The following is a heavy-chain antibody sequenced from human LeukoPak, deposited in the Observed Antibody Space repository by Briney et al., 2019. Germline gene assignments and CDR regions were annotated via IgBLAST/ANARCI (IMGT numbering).Heavy chain of an antibody. CDR2: IYTSGST. CDR3: ARRGYSGYDLGSGVYWYFDL. V-gene: IGHV4-4*09. D-gene: IGHD5-12*01. Sequence: PSETLSLTCTVSGGSISSYYWSWIRQPPGKGLEWIGCIYTSGSTNYNPSLKSRVTISVDTSKNQFSLKLSSVTAADTAVYYCARRGYSGYDLGSGVYWYFDLWGRGTLVTVSS. CDR1: GGSISSYY. J-gene: IGHJ2*01.